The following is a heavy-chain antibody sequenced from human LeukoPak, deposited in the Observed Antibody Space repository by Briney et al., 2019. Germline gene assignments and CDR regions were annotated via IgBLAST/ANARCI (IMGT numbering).Heavy chain of an antibody. CDR2: MSSDESTT. CDR1: GFTLSSYW. V-gene: IGHV3-74*01. D-gene: IGHD3-10*01. CDR3: ARGRGPYGWFDP. J-gene: IGHJ5*02. Sequence: PGGSLRISCAASGFTLSSYWMHWARQTPGKGLVWVSRMSSDESTTNYADSVRGRFTISRDNAKNALYLQMNNLRAEDTAIYFCARGRGPYGWFDPWGQGTLVTVPS.